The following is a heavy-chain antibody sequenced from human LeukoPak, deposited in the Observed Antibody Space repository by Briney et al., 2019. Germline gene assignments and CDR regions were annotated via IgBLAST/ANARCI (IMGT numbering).Heavy chain of an antibody. J-gene: IGHJ4*02. Sequence: PGGSLRLSCAASGFTFSSYGMHWVRQAPGKGLEWVAVISYDGSNKYYADSVKGRFTISRDNSKNTLYLQMNSLRAEDTAVYYCAKDIHYYGSGSDYWGQGTLVTVSS. D-gene: IGHD3-10*01. CDR3: AKDIHYYGSGSDY. V-gene: IGHV3-30*18. CDR2: ISYDGSNK. CDR1: GFTFSSYG.